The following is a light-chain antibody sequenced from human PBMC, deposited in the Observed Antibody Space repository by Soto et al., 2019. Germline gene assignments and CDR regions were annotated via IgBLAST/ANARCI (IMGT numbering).Light chain of an antibody. V-gene: IGKV1-27*01. Sequence: DIQMTQSPSSLSSSVGDRVTITCRASQAIYNYLAWYQQKPGKVPTLLISAASTLQSGVPSRFSGSGSGTDFTLTISRLQPEDVATYYCQKFSAVPTFGGGTKVEIK. CDR2: AAS. CDR3: QKFSAVPT. CDR1: QAIYNY. J-gene: IGKJ4*01.